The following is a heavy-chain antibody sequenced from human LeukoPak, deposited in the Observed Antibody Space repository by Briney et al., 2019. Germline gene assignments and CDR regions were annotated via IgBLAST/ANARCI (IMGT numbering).Heavy chain of an antibody. J-gene: IGHJ4*02. CDR2: ISGSGGST. V-gene: IGHV3-23*01. CDR1: GFTFSSYS. D-gene: IGHD3-22*01. Sequence: PGGSLRLSCAASGFTFSSYSMNWVRQAPGKGLEWVSAISGSGGSTYYADSVKGRFTISRDNSKNTLYLQMNSLRAEDTAVYYCATEGQYYDSSGYPTWTFDSWGQGTLVTVSS. CDR3: ATEGQYYDSSGYPTWTFDS.